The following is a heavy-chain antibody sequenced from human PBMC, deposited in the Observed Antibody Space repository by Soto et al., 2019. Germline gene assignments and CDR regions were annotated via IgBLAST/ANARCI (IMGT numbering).Heavy chain of an antibody. J-gene: IGHJ6*02. CDR1: GGTFSSYA. V-gene: IGHV1-69*01. CDR3: ASSAAGGNHYYYGMDV. CDR2: IIPIFGTA. Sequence: QVQLVQSGAEVKKPGSSVKVSCKASGGTFSSYAISWVRQAPGQGLEWMGGIIPIFGTANYAQKFQGRVTITADEYTSTAYMELSSLRSEDTAVYYCASSAAGGNHYYYGMDVWGQGTTVTVSS. D-gene: IGHD6-13*01.